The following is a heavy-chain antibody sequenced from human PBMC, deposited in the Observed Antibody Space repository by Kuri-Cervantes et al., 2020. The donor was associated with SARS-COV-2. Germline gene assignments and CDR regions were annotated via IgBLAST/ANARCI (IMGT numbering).Heavy chain of an antibody. CDR2: ISYDGSNK. D-gene: IGHD3-22*01. CDR3: ARDYDSSGHMLDY. V-gene: IGHV3-30*04. CDR1: RFTFSSYA. Sequence: GGSLRLSCAASRFTFSSYAMHWVRQAPGKGLEWVTVISYDGSNKYYADSVKGRFTISRDNSKNTLYLQMNSLRAEDTAVYYCARDYDSSGHMLDYWGQGTLVTVSS. J-gene: IGHJ4*02.